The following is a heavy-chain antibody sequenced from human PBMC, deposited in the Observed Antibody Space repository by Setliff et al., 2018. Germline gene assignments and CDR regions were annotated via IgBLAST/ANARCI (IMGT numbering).Heavy chain of an antibody. CDR2: IYHSGSS. V-gene: IGHV4-59*12. CDR1: GDSIDSAF. D-gene: IGHD2-2*01. J-gene: IGHJ3*02. CDR3: ARGRMRGSCSGPSCTYDPFDI. Sequence: SETLSLTCTVSGDSIDSAFWNWIRQSPEKGLEWIGSIYHSGSSYYNPSLRSRVTISVDTSKNQFSLILRSVTAADTAVYYCARGRMRGSCSGPSCTYDPFDIWGQGTPVT.